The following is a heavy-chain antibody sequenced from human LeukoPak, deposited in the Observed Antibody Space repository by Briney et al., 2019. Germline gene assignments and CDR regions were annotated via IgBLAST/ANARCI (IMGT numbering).Heavy chain of an antibody. CDR1: GDSIGSYQ. D-gene: IGHD2-2*01. CDR2: TYYSGSA. V-gene: IGHV4-59*01. Sequence: SETLSLTCTVSGDSIGSYQWSWIRQTPGKGLEWIGSTYYSGSANYNPSLKGRVTISVDRSENLFSLRVSPVTAADTAVYYCARWGYQVDHSPAYYYYFMDVWGKGTTVTVSS. J-gene: IGHJ6*03. CDR3: ARWGYQVDHSPAYYYYFMDV.